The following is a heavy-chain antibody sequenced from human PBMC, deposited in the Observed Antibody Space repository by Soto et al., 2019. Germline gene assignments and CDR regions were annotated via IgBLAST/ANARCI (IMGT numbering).Heavy chain of an antibody. CDR1: GGSISSYY. CDR2: IYYSGST. D-gene: IGHD6-13*01. CDR3: ARGDSSSWPHWDYYGMDV. Sequence: SETLSLTCTVSGGSISSYYWSWIRQPPRKGLEWIGYIYYSGSTNYNPSLKSRVTISVDTSKNQCSLKLSPVTAAETAVYYCARGDSSSWPHWDYYGMDVWGQGTTVTVSS. V-gene: IGHV4-59*01. J-gene: IGHJ6*02.